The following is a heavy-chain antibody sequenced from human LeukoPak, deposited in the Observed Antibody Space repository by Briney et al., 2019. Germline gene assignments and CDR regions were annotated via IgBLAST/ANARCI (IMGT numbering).Heavy chain of an antibody. CDR3: ARGRRSTRCCGYFDL. J-gene: IGHJ2*01. V-gene: IGHV4-34*01. Sequence: SETLSLTCAVYGGSFSGYYWSWIRQPPGKGLEWIGEINHSGSTNYNPSLKSRVTISVDTSKNQFSLKLSSVTAADTAVYYCARGRRSTRCCGYFDLWGRGTLVTVSS. D-gene: IGHD2-2*01. CDR1: GGSFSGYY. CDR2: INHSGST.